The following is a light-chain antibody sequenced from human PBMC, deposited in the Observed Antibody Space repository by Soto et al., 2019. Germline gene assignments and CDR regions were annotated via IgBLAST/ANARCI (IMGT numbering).Light chain of an antibody. Sequence: EFVLTPSPGTLSLSPVERATLSCRASQSVSSNLAWYQQKPGQAPRLLIYGASSRATGIPDRFSGSGSGTDFTLTISRLEPEDFAVYYCQQYGSSLGVTFGGGTKVDIK. J-gene: IGKJ4*01. CDR3: QQYGSSLGVT. V-gene: IGKV3-20*01. CDR1: QSVSSN. CDR2: GAS.